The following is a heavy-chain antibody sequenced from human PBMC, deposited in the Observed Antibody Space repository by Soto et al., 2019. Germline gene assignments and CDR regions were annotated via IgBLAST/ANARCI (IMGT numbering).Heavy chain of an antibody. CDR3: AGVNRRGCTGNDTPPLYHYCRGR. Sequence: GGSLRLSCVVSGLPASTNYMSWVRQAPGKGLEWVSFIYSDGRTFYADSVKGRFTLSRLSSKNTLYLQMNSLRVEDTPLYYCAGVNRRGCTGNDTPPLYHYCRGRWGQESMFTIAS. V-gene: IGHV3-53*04. D-gene: IGHD2-8*02. J-gene: IGHJ6*02. CDR1: GLPASTNY. CDR2: IYSDGRT.